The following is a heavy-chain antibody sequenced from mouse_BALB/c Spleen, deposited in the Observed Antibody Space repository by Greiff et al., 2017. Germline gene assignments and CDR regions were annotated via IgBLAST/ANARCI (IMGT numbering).Heavy chain of an antibody. J-gene: IGHJ4*01. D-gene: IGHD2-3*01. CDR3: ARGRYVMGYAMDY. V-gene: IGHV2-6-7*01. CDR2: IWGDGST. CDR1: GFSLTGYG. Sequence: VQLQESGPGLVAPSQSLSITCTVSGFSLTGYGVNWVRQPPGKGLEWLGMIWGDGSTDYNSALKSRLSISKDNSKSQVFLKMNSLQTDDTARYYCARGRYVMGYAMDYWGQGTSVTVSS.